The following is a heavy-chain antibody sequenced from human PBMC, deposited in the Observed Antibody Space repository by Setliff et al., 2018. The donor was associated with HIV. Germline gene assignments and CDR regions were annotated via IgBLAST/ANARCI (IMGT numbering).Heavy chain of an antibody. CDR2: IYSDDYT. V-gene: IGHV3-66*01. J-gene: IGHJ4*02. D-gene: IGHD6-6*01. Sequence: GGSLRLSCAASGFNANNKYMSWVRQAPGKGLEWVSIIYSDDYTKYADSLKGRFTISRDNVKNSLYLQMNSLRAEDTAVYYCARDSCRYESSSCNHLDYWGQGTVVTVSS. CDR1: GFNANNKY. CDR3: ARDSCRYESSSCNHLDY.